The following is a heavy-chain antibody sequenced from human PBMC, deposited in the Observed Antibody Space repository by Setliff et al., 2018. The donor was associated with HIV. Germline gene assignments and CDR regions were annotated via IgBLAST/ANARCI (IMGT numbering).Heavy chain of an antibody. CDR2: FDPEKSEK. J-gene: IGHJ4*02. Sequence: ASVKVSCKVSGHTLTELSMHWVRQAPGKGLEWMGGFDPEKSEKIYAQKLQGRVTMTEDTSTDTAYMELRSLRSEDTAVYYCATHRWYSGSYLRDYWGQGTMVTVSS. CDR1: GHTLTELS. V-gene: IGHV1-24*01. CDR3: ATHRWYSGSYLRDY. D-gene: IGHD1-26*01.